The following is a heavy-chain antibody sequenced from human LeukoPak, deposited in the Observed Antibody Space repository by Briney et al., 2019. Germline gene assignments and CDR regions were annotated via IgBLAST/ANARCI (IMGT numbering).Heavy chain of an antibody. V-gene: IGHV1-46*01. J-gene: IGHJ6*03. CDR1: GYTFTSYY. D-gene: IGHD3-10*01. CDR2: INPSGGST. CDR3: ARDRYYGPSGYIYYYCYMDV. Sequence: ASVKVSCKASGYTFTSYYMHWVRQAPGQGLEWMGIINPSGGSTSYAQKFQGRVTMTRDTSTSTVYMELSSLRSEDTAVYYCARDRYYGPSGYIYYYCYMDVWGKGTTVTISS.